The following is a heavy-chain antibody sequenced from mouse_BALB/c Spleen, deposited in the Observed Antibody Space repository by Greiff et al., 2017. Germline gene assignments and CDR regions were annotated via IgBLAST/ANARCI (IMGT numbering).Heavy chain of an antibody. Sequence: QVQLQQSGAELARPGASVKLSCKASGYTFTDYYINWVKQRTGQGLEWIGEIYPGSGNTYYNEKFKGKATLTADKSSSTAYMQLSSLTSEDSAVYYCARRSLYDGYTLFAYWGQGTLVTVSA. CDR1: GYTFTDYY. CDR2: IYPGSGNT. CDR3: ARRSLYDGYTLFAY. D-gene: IGHD2-3*01. V-gene: IGHV1-77*01. J-gene: IGHJ3*01.